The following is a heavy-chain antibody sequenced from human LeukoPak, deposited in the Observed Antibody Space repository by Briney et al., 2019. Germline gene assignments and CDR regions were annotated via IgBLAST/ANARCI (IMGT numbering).Heavy chain of an antibody. D-gene: IGHD5-12*01. CDR3: ASGGSGYDLDY. V-gene: IGHV3-30*04. J-gene: IGHJ4*02. CDR1: GFTFSSYA. CDR2: ISYDGSNK. Sequence: GRSLRLSCAASGFTFSSYAMHWVRQAPGKGPEWVAVISYDGSNKYYADSVKGRFTISRDNSKNTLYLQMNSLRAEDTAVYYCASGGSGYDLDYWGQGTLVTVSS.